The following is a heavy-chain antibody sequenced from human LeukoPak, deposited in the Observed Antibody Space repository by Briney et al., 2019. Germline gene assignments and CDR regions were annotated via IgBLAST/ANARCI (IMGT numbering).Heavy chain of an antibody. V-gene: IGHV1-24*01. J-gene: IGHJ4*02. Sequence: ASVKVSCKVSGYTLTELSMHWVRQAPGKGLEWMGGFDPEDGETIYAQRFQGRVTMTEDTSTDTAYMELSSLRSEDTAVYYCATEPLYSSGWYYFDYWGQGTLVTVSS. CDR1: GYTLTELS. CDR2: FDPEDGET. D-gene: IGHD6-19*01. CDR3: ATEPLYSSGWYYFDY.